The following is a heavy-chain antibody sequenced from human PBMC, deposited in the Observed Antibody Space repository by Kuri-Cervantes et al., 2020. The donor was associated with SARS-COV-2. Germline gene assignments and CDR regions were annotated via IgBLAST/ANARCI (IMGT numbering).Heavy chain of an antibody. CDR1: GGSFSGYY. CDR2: INRSGST. CDR3: ARGRIAVVPAAKAFDP. V-gene: IGHV4-34*01. J-gene: IGHJ5*02. D-gene: IGHD2-2*01. Sequence: SQTLSLTCAVYGGSFSGYYWSWIRQPPGKGLEWIGEINRSGSTNYNPSPKSRVTISVDTSKNQFSLKLSSVTAADTAVYYCARGRIAVVPAAKAFDPWGQGTLVTVSS.